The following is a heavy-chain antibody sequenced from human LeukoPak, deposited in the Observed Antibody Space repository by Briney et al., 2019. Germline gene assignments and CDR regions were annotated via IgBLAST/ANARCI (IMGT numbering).Heavy chain of an antibody. CDR2: FNTNTGNP. J-gene: IGHJ2*01. D-gene: IGHD6-13*01. CDR1: GYTLTSYA. V-gene: IGHV7-4-1*02. CDR3: ASSSRASGFDL. Sequence: GASVKASSKASGYTLTSYAMTWVRRAPGQGLEWLGWFNTNTGNPTYTQGFPGRFVFSLDTSVSTAYLQISSLKAEDTAVYYCASSSRASGFDLWGRGTLVTVSS.